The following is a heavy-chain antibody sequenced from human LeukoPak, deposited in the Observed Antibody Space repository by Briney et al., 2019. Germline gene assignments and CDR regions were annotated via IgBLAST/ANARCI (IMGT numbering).Heavy chain of an antibody. J-gene: IGHJ4*01. V-gene: IGHV3-74*01. CDR1: GFTFSSYW. CDR3: ARAVYYSNYLGY. CDR2: VNSDGSST. D-gene: IGHD3-10*01. Sequence: PGGSLRLSCAASGFTFSSYWMHWVRQAPGKGLVWVSHVNSDGSSTNYADSVKGRFTISRDNAKNTLYLQMNSLRAEDTAMYYCARAVYYSNYLGYWGQGALVTVSS.